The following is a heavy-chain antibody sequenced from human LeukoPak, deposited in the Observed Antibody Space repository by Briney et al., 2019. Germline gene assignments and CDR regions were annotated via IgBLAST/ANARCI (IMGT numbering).Heavy chain of an antibody. J-gene: IGHJ4*02. CDR1: GYSISSGYY. CDR2: TAPGGNT. D-gene: IGHD6-19*01. Sequence: SETLSLTCAVPGYSISSGYYWGWIRQPPGKGLEWIGSTAPGGNTYYNPSLKSRVAISVDTSKNQFSLRLISVTAADTAVYYCARGGSGWPFDHWGQGTLVTVSS. V-gene: IGHV4-38-2*01. CDR3: ARGGSGWPFDH.